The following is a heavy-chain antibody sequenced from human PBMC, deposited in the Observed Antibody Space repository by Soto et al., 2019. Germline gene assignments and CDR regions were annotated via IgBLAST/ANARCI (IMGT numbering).Heavy chain of an antibody. CDR2: IYTSGRT. CDR3: ARDYYGSGSYYSH. D-gene: IGHD3-10*01. J-gene: IGHJ4*02. CDR1: GGSISSYY. Sequence: SETLSLTCTASGGSISSYYWSWIRQPAGKGLEWIGRIYTSGRTNYNPSLKSRVTMSVDTSKNQFSLKLSSVTAADTAVYDCARDYYGSGSYYSHWGQGTLVTVPQ. V-gene: IGHV4-4*07.